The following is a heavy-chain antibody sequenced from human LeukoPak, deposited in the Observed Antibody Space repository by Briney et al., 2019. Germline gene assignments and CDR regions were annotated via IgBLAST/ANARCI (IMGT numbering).Heavy chain of an antibody. J-gene: IGHJ5*02. CDR2: INEDGSST. CDR3: VRDRPHNWFDP. CDR1: GYTFSTYW. V-gene: IGHV3-74*01. D-gene: IGHD6-6*01. Sequence: PGGSLRLSCAASGYTFSTYWMHWIRQGPGKGLVWVSRINEDGSSTSYADSVRGRFTISRDNAKNTLYLQMNSLRAEDTAVYYCVRDRPHNWFDPWGQGTLVTVSS.